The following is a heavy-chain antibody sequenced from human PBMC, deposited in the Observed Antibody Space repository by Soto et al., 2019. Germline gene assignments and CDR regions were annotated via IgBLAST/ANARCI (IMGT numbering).Heavy chain of an antibody. V-gene: IGHV4-31*03. CDR3: ARGYYDNSSLRGHYFDY. CDR2: IYYTGSA. Sequence: QVQLQESGPGLVKSSQTLSLTCTVSGGSISSGTYYWSWIRQHPGKGLEWIGFIYYTGSAYYNVSLKSRVSISVDTSRNQFSLKLSSVTAADTAIYYCARGYYDNSSLRGHYFDYWGQGTLVTVSS. D-gene: IGHD3-22*01. CDR1: GGSISSGTYY. J-gene: IGHJ4*02.